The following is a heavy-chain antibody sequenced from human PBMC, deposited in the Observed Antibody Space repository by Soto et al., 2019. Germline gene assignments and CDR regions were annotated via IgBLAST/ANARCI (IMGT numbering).Heavy chain of an antibody. V-gene: IGHV3-23*01. J-gene: IGHJ4*02. CDR2: ISGTDGST. CDR3: AKDKRAGYSYGSPFPDY. D-gene: IGHD5-18*01. CDR1: GFIFTNYA. Sequence: EVQLLVSGGGLVQPGGSLRLSCSASGFIFTNYAMTWVRQAPGKGLEWVSSISGTDGSTYYADSVKGRFTISRDNSKYTVFLQMNTLRAEDTAIYFCAKDKRAGYSYGSPFPDYWGQGTLVTVSS.